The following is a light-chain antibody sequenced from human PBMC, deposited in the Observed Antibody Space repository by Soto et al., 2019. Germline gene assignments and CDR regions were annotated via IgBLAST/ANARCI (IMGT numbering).Light chain of an antibody. J-gene: IGKJ1*01. Sequence: DVVMTQTPLSLSVAPGQPASISCNSSQILLHITGETFLFWYLQKPGQSPQLLIYDASSLESGVPSRFSGSGSGTEFTLTISSLQPDDFATYYCQQYNSYPWTFGQGTKVDIK. V-gene: IGKV2-29*03. CDR3: QQYNSYPWT. CDR2: DAS. CDR1: QILLHITGETF.